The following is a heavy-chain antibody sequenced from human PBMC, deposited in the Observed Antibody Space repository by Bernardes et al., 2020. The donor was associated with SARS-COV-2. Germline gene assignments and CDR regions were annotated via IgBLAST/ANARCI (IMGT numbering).Heavy chain of an antibody. CDR1: GFTVSTNY. V-gene: IGHV3-66*01. CDR2: IYPGGNT. CDR3: VRDYPDPAD. Sequence: RGSLRLSCAASGFTVSTNYMSWVRQAPGKGLEWVLVIYPGGNTYSADSVKGRFTISRDNSKNTMFLQMNSLTTEDTAVYYCVRDYPDPADWGQGTLVTVSS. J-gene: IGHJ4*02. D-gene: IGHD6-13*01.